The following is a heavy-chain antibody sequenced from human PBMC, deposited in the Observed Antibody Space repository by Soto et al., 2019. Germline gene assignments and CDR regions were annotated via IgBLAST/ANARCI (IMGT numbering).Heavy chain of an antibody. CDR3: ARDLDIVSTRFDY. D-gene: IGHD5-12*01. J-gene: IGHJ4*02. Sequence: QVHLVESGGGVVQPGGSLRLSCAGSVFTFSNYAMHWVRQAPGKGLEWVAVVSYDGNIKYYADSVKGRFTISRDSSKNTLYLQMHSLRGEDTAVSFCARDLDIVSTRFDYWGQGTLVTVSS. V-gene: IGHV3-30-3*01. CDR2: VSYDGNIK. CDR1: VFTFSNYA.